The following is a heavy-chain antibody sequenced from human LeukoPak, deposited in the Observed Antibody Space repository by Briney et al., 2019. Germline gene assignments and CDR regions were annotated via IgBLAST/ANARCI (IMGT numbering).Heavy chain of an antibody. V-gene: IGHV4-34*01. CDR2: INHSGST. Sequence: SETLSLTCAVYGGSFSGYYWSWIRQPPGKGLEWIGEINHSGSTNYNPSLKSRVTISVDTSKNQFSLKLSSVTAADTAVYYCAKPGWYYYYYMDVWGKGTTVTVSS. CDR3: AKPGWYYYYYMDV. D-gene: IGHD6-19*01. J-gene: IGHJ6*03. CDR1: GGSFSGYY.